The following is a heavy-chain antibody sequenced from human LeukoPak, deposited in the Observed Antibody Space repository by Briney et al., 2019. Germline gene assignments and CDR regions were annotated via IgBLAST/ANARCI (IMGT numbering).Heavy chain of an antibody. CDR1: GGSISNYY. Sequence: PSKTLSLTCTVSGGSISNYYWSWIRQPPGKGLEPIGNIYYSVNTNYNPSLKSRVTISVDTYKNQFSLKLSSVTAADPAVYYCVRENYSSGWYGIIDYWGQGTLVTVSS. CDR2: IYYSVNT. CDR3: VRENYSSGWYGIIDY. J-gene: IGHJ4*02. V-gene: IGHV4-59*01. D-gene: IGHD6-19*01.